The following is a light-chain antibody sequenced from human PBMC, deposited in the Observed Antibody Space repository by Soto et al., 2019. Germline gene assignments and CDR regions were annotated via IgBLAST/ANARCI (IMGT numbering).Light chain of an antibody. V-gene: IGKV3-15*01. Sequence: EIAMTQSPNTPSVSPGDPATLSFLASQGVRSDLAWYQQKAGQSPRLLIYGASTRAAETPARFSGSGSETEFTLTISSLQSEDFAVYYCQQYSKWPLTFGGGTKVDIK. CDR1: QGVRSD. CDR2: GAS. CDR3: QQYSKWPLT. J-gene: IGKJ4*01.